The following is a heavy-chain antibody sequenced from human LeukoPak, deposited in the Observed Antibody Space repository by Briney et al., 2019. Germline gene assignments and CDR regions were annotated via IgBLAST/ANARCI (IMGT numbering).Heavy chain of an antibody. D-gene: IGHD3-22*01. J-gene: IGHJ6*03. CDR1: GGSFSGYY. CDR3: ARGRQDVTMIVVIMTAVSYYLDV. CDR2: MNPSGST. V-gene: IGHV4-34*01. Sequence: SETLSLTCAVYGGSFSGYYWTWIRHTPEKGLEWIGEMNPSGSTNYNPSLKSRVTISVDTSKNQFSLTLSSVTAADTAVYYCARGRQDVTMIVVIMTAVSYYLDVWGKGTTVTVS.